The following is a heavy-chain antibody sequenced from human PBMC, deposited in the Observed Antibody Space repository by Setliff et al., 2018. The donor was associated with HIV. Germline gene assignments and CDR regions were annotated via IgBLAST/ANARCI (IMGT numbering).Heavy chain of an antibody. Sequence: PGGSLRLSCAASGFTFSNARMSWVRQAPGKGLEWVSAISGGGGGTNYADSVRGRFTISRDNSNNTLYLHMNNLRADDTAVYYCTRGQRLTIFGVVIRRDWFDPWGQGTLVTVSS. CDR2: ISGGGGGT. D-gene: IGHD3-3*01. J-gene: IGHJ5*02. V-gene: IGHV3-23*01. CDR3: TRGQRLTIFGVVIRRDWFDP. CDR1: GFTFSNAR.